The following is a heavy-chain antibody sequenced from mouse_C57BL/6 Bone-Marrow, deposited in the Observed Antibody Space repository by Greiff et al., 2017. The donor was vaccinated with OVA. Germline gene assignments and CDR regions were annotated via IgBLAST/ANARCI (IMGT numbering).Heavy chain of an antibody. J-gene: IGHJ2*01. CDR3: ARVQLGRNYFDY. Sequence: EVMLVESEGGLVQPGSSMKLSCTASGFTFSDYYMAWVRQVPEKGLEWVANINYDGSSTYYLDSLKSRFIISRDNAKNILYLQMSSLKSEDTATYYCARVQLGRNYFDYWGQGTTLTVSS. CDR2: INYDGSST. V-gene: IGHV5-16*01. CDR1: GFTFSDYY. D-gene: IGHD4-1*02.